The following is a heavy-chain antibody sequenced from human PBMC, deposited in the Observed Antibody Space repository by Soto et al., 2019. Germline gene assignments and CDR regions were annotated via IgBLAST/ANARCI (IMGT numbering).Heavy chain of an antibody. D-gene: IGHD6-13*01. Sequence: QVQLVQSGAEVKKSGASVKVSCKASGYTFTAYYIHWVRQAPGQGLEWLGWINPDTGGTDYAQKFQGWVTMTRDTSETSAYRDLSSLKFDDTAVFYCARAVERDGSSWYRGAYDFWGQGTLITVSS. CDR3: ARAVERDGSSWYRGAYDF. J-gene: IGHJ4*02. V-gene: IGHV1-2*04. CDR1: GYTFTAYY. CDR2: INPDTGGT.